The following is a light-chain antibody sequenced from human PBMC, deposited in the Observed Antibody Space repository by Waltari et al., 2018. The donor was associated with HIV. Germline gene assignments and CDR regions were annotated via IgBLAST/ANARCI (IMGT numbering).Light chain of an antibody. CDR3: QQSHTTAHT. J-gene: IGKJ2*01. Sequence: DIQMTQSPSSLSASVGDRVTITCRASQTIYNYLNWYQQIPGKAPKLLIYGVSSLQSGVPSRFSGSGYGTDFNLTISRLQPEDFAVYSCQQSHTTAHTFGQGTKLEI. V-gene: IGKV1-39*01. CDR2: GVS. CDR1: QTIYNY.